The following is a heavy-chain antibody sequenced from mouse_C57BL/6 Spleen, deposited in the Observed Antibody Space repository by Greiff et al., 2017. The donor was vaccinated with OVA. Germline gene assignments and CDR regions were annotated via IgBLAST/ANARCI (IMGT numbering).Heavy chain of an antibody. D-gene: IGHD1-1*01. J-gene: IGHJ1*03. CDR2: INSDGSST. Sequence: EVMLVESEGGLVQPGSSMKLSCTASGFTFSDYYMAWVRQVPEKGLEWVANINSDGSSTYYLDSLKSRFIISRDNAKNILYLQMSSLKSEDTATYYCAREWDCYGSSRYFDVWGTGTTVTAS. CDR3: AREWDCYGSSRYFDV. CDR1: GFTFSDYY. V-gene: IGHV5-16*01.